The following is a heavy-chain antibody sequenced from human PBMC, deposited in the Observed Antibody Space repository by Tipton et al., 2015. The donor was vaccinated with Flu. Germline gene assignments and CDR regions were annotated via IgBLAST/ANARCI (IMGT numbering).Heavy chain of an antibody. D-gene: IGHD3-10*02. CDR2: IYPSGTT. Sequence: TLSLTCTVSGGSIRSTNYFCAWIRQPPGKRLELIGSIYPSGTTYYNPSLKSRVTISVDTSKSQFSLKLRSVTAADTAVYYCARLSYYDVDLKNFYFDHWGQGALVTVSS. CDR1: GGSIRSTNYF. CDR3: ARLSYYDVDLKNFYFDH. J-gene: IGHJ4*02. V-gene: IGHV4-39*01.